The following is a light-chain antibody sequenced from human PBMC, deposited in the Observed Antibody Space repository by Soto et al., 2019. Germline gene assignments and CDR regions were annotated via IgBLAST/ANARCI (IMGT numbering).Light chain of an antibody. CDR2: TNN. Sequence: QSVLTQPPSASGTPGQRITIPCSGSTSNIESHPVNWFQQVPGAAPKLLIITNNQRPSGVPDRFSGSKSGASASLAISGLQSEDEATYYCATWDDSRNGVFGTGTKVTVL. CDR1: TSNIESHP. CDR3: ATWDDSRNGV. J-gene: IGLJ1*01. V-gene: IGLV1-44*01.